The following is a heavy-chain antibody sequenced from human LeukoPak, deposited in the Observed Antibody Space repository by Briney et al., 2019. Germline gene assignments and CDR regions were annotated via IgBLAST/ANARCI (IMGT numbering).Heavy chain of an antibody. Sequence: GGALRLSCAASGFTFSSYAMRWVRQAPGKGLEWVSLISGGGGSTHYTDTVNGRFTISRDNTKNTLSLQMNSLRAEDTAVYYCACLSDGIESFGTRNLSGERTLVTASS. D-gene: IGHD6-13*01. CDR1: GFTFSSYA. CDR2: ISGGGGST. V-gene: IGHV3-23*01. J-gene: IGHJ5*02. CDR3: ACLSDGIESFGTRNL.